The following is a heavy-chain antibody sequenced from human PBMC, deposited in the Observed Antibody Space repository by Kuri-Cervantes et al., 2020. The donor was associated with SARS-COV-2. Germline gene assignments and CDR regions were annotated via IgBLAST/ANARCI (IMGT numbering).Heavy chain of an antibody. J-gene: IGHJ6*03. V-gene: IGHV4-4*07. CDR1: SGSIGSYY. CDR3: ARSGRVYDYYYYYMDV. D-gene: IGHD1-26*01. CDR2: IYTSGST. Sequence: SELLSRTSTVSSGSIGSYYWSWIRQPAGKGLEWIGRIYTSGSTNYNPSLKSRVTISVDTSKNQFSLKLSSVTAADTAVYYCARSGRVYDYYYYYMDVWGKGTTVTVSS.